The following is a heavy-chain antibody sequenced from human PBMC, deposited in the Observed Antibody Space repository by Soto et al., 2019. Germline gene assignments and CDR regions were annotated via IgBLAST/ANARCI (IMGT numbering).Heavy chain of an antibody. Sequence: QVQLVQSGAEVKRPGSSVKVSCKASGDTFNFYSINWVRQAPGLGLEWMGRVNPIVSMSNYAQKFQGRGAMTADKSTSTAYMEISGLRSEDTAIYYCARHYGSGYRALDYWGQGARVTVSS. J-gene: IGHJ4*02. CDR3: ARHYGSGYRALDY. D-gene: IGHD3-10*01. V-gene: IGHV1-69*02. CDR2: VNPIVSMS. CDR1: GDTFNFYS.